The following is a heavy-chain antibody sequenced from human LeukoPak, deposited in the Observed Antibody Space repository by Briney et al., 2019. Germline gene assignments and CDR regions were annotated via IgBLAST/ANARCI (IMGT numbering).Heavy chain of an antibody. CDR1: GGTFTGYY. CDR3: ARGALLWFGELLEEWFDP. D-gene: IGHD3-10*01. CDR2: INPNSGGT. J-gene: IGHJ5*02. V-gene: IGHV1-2*04. Sequence: ASVKVSCKASGGTFTGYYMHWVRQAPGQGLEWMGWINPNSGGTNYAQKFQGWVTMTRDTSISTAYMELSRLRSDDTAVYYCARGALLWFGELLEEWFDPWGQGTLVTVSS.